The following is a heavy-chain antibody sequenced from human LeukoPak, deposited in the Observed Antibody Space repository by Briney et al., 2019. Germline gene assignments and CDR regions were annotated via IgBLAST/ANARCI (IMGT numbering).Heavy chain of an antibody. CDR3: ARHITSSAASYYFDY. J-gene: IGHJ4*02. CDR2: ISYSGST. V-gene: IGHV4-39*01. CDR1: GGSISSSNYH. D-gene: IGHD2-2*01. Sequence: WDTLSLTRTVSGGSISSSNYHWRWARQPPGTGLEWIGDISYSGSTYYNRSLKSRVTMSIDASKRQFFLRLTSVTAADTALYYCARHITSSAASYYFDYWGRGTLVTVSS.